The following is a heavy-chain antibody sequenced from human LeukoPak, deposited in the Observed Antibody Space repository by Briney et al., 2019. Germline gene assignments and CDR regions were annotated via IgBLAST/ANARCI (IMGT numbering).Heavy chain of an antibody. V-gene: IGHV4-59*08. J-gene: IGHJ4*02. D-gene: IGHD3-9*01. CDR3: ARQAYYDILTGYTPLVN. CDR2: IYYSGST. CDR1: GGSISSYY. Sequence: PSETLSLTCTVSGGSISSYYWSWIRQPPGNGLEWIGYIYYSGSTNYNPSLKSRVTISVDTSKNQFSLKLSSVTAADTAVYYCARQAYYDILTGYTPLVNWGQGTLVTVSS.